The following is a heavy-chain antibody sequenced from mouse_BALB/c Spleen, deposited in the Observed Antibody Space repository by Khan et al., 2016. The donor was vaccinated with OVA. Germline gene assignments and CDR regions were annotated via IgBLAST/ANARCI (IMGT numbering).Heavy chain of an antibody. Sequence: VQLLETGPGLVAPSQSLSITCTVSGFSLSRYNIHWVRQPPGKGLEWLGMIWGGGGTDYNSTLKSRLSIRKDNSQSQVLLKMNSLQIDETAMDYCARAYYRYDGYYAMDYWGQGTSVTVSS. CDR1: GFSLSRYN. J-gene: IGHJ4*01. CDR3: ARAYYRYDGYYAMDY. CDR2: IWGGGGT. V-gene: IGHV2-6-4*01. D-gene: IGHD2-14*01.